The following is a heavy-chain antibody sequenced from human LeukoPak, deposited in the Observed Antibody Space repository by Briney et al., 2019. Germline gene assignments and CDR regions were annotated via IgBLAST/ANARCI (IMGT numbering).Heavy chain of an antibody. CDR2: IDPSDSYT. D-gene: IGHD2-2*01. CDR3: AGTGYCSSTSCYSWFDP. J-gene: IGHJ5*02. Sequence: GESLRISCKGSGYSFITYWINWVRQMPGKGLEWMGRIDPSDSYTNYSPSFQGHVTISADKSISTAYLQWSSLKASDTAMYYCAGTGYCSSTSCYSWFDPWGQGTLVTVSS. CDR1: GYSFITYW. V-gene: IGHV5-10-1*01.